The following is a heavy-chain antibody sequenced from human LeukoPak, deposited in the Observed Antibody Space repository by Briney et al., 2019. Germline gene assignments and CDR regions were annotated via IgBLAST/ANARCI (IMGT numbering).Heavy chain of an antibody. D-gene: IGHD3-22*01. CDR2: INHSGST. V-gene: IGHV4-30-2*01. Sequence: SQTLSLTCAVSGGSISSGGYSWSWIRQPPGKGLEWIGEINHSGSTNYTPSLKSRVTISVDTSKNQFSLKLSSVTAADTAVYYCARSIKYYYDSSGYGGGLDYWGQGTLVTVSS. J-gene: IGHJ4*02. CDR3: ARSIKYYYDSSGYGGGLDY. CDR1: GGSISSGGYS.